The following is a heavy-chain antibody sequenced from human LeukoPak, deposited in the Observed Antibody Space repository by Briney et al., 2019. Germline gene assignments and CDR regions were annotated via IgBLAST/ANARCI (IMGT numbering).Heavy chain of an antibody. CDR3: AREGTESWLQLHGSSRGEDYFDY. V-gene: IGHV1-18*01. D-gene: IGHD5-24*01. CDR1: GYTFTSYG. Sequence: ASVKVSCKASGYTFTSYGISWVRQAPGQGLEWMGWISAYNGNTNYAQKLQGRVIMTTDTSTSTAYMELSSLRSEDTAVYYCAREGTESWLQLHGSSRGEDYFDYWGQGTLVTVSS. J-gene: IGHJ4*02. CDR2: ISAYNGNT.